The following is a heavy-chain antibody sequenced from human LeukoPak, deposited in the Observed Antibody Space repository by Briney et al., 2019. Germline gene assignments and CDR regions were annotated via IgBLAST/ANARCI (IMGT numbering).Heavy chain of an antibody. CDR2: IYPGDSDT. J-gene: IGHJ4*02. V-gene: IGHV5-51*01. CDR3: ARVLYSGSRWYFDY. CDR1: GYSFTTYW. D-gene: IGHD1-26*01. Sequence: GESLKISCKDSGYSFTTYWIGWVRQLPGKGLEWMGIIYPGDSDTRYSPSFQGQVTISADKSISTAYLQWSSLKASDTAMYYCARVLYSGSRWYFDYWGQGTLVTVSS.